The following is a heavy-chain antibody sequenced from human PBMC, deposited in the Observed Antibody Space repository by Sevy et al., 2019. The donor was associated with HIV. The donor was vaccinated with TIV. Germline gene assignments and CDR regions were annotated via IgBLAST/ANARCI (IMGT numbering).Heavy chain of an antibody. J-gene: IGHJ3*02. V-gene: IGHV4-39*01. CDR2: IYYSGST. D-gene: IGHD3-22*01. Sequence: SETLSLTCTVSGGSISSSSYYWGWIRQPPGKGLEWIGSIYYSGSTYYNPTLKSRVTKSVDTSKNQFSLKLSSVTAADTAVYYCARPVNYYDSSGYFDAFDIWGQGTMVTVSS. CDR3: ARPVNYYDSSGYFDAFDI. CDR1: GGSISSSSYY.